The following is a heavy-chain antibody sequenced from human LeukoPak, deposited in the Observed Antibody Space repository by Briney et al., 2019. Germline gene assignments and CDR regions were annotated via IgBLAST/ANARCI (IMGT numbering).Heavy chain of an antibody. CDR2: IYHSGST. J-gene: IGHJ4*02. CDR1: GYSISSGYY. V-gene: IGHV4-38-2*02. Sequence: SETLSLTCTVSGYSISSGYYWGWIRQPPGKGLEWIGSIYHSGSTYYNPSLKSRVTISVDTSKNQFSLKLSSVTAADTAVYYCARARSIAAVDYWGQGTLVTVSS. CDR3: ARARSIAAVDY. D-gene: IGHD6-13*01.